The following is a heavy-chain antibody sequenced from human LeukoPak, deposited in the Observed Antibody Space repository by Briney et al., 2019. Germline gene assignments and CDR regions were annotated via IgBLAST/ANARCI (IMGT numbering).Heavy chain of an antibody. V-gene: IGHV4-59*02. D-gene: IGHD6-19*01. CDR1: GGSVSNYQ. Sequence: PSETLSLTCSVSGGSVSNYQWGWIRQPPGKGLEWIAYISYSGNTNYNPSLRSRVTISIDTSKNQFSLRLSSVTAADTAVYYCTRWAGLGPWDYWGQGTLVTVSS. CDR3: TRWAGLGPWDY. CDR2: ISYSGNT. J-gene: IGHJ4*02.